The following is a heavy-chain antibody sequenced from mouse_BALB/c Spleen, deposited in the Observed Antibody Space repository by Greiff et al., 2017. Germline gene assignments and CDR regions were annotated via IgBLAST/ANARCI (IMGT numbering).Heavy chain of an antibody. CDR3: ARRKVYGNAFLYAMDY. J-gene: IGHJ4*01. Sequence: EVQRVESGPGLVKPSQSLSLTCTVTGYSITSDYAWNWIRQFPGNKLEWMGYISYSGSPSYNPSLQSRISITRDTSKNQFFLQLNSVTTEDTATYDCARRKVYGNAFLYAMDYWGQGTSVTVSS. V-gene: IGHV3-2*02. CDR2: ISYSGSP. D-gene: IGHD2-1*01. CDR1: GYSITSDYA.